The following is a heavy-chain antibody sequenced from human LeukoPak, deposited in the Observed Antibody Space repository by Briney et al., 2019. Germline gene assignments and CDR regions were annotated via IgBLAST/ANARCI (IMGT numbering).Heavy chain of an antibody. J-gene: IGHJ4*02. CDR1: GFTFSDHY. CDR2: ISRSGAET. CDR3: AKKSPDSSGNPAYD. D-gene: IGHD4-23*01. Sequence: GGSLRLSCAASGFTFSDHYLDWVRQAPGKGLEWVSVISRSGAETYHADSVRGRFTISRDNAKNTLYLQMNSLRAEDTAVYYCAKKSPDSSGNPAYDWGQGTLVTVSS. V-gene: IGHV3-23*01.